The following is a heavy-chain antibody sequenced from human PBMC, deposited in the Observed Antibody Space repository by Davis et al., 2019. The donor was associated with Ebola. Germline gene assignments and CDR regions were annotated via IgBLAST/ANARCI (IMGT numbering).Heavy chain of an antibody. CDR1: GFTVSSNY. CDR2: ISGSGGST. D-gene: IGHD3-10*01. J-gene: IGHJ5*02. V-gene: IGHV3-23*01. CDR3: AKDGTMVRDNWFDP. Sequence: GESLKISCAASGFTVSSNYMTWVRQAPGKGLEWVSAISGSGGSTYYADSVKGRFTISRDNSKKTLYLQMNSLRAEDTAVYYCAKDGTMVRDNWFDPWGQGTLVTVSS.